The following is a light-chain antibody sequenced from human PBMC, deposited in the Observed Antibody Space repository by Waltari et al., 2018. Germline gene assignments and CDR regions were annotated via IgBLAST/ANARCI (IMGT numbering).Light chain of an antibody. V-gene: IGLV2-14*01. CDR3: SSYTSSSTPPWV. Sequence: QSALTQPASASGSPGQSITISCTGTSSDVGGYNFFSRYQQHPGKAPKLMIYEVSNRPSGVSNRFSGSKSGNTASLTISGLQAEDEADYYCSSYTSSSTPPWVFGGGTKLTVL. CDR2: EVS. J-gene: IGLJ3*02. CDR1: SSDVGGYNF.